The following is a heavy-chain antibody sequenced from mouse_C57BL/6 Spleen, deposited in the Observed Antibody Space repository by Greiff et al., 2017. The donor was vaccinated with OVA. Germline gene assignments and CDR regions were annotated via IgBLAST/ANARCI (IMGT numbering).Heavy chain of an antibody. CDR3: ARGAPYYGNYEWYFDV. J-gene: IGHJ1*03. CDR2: IYPGDGDT. V-gene: IGHV1-80*01. D-gene: IGHD2-10*01. Sequence: VQLQQSGAELVKPGASVKISCKASGYAFSSYWMNWVKQRPGKGLEWIGQIYPGDGDTNYNGKFKGKATLTADKSSSTAYMQLSSLTSEDSVVYFCARGAPYYGNYEWYFDVWGTGTTVTVSS. CDR1: GYAFSSYW.